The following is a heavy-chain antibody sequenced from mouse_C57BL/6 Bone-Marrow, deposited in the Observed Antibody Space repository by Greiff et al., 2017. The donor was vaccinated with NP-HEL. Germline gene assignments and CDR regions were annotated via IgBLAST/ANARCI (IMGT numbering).Heavy chain of an antibody. CDR2: IHPNSGST. J-gene: IGHJ3*01. V-gene: IGHV1-64*01. D-gene: IGHD2-1*01. CDR1: GYTFTSYW. CDR3: ARAEGVTPFAY. Sequence: VQLQQSGAELVKPGASVKLSCKASGYTFTSYWMHWVKQRPGQGLEWIGMIHPNSGSTNYNEKFKSKATLTVDKSSSTAYMQLSSLASEDSAVYYCARAEGVTPFAYWGQGTLVTVSA.